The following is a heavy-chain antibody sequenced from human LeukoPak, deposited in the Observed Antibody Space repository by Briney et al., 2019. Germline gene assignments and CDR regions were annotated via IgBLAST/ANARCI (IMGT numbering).Heavy chain of an antibody. Sequence: SQTLSLTCTVSGGSISSGDYYWSWIRQPPGKGLEWIGYIYYSGSTYYNPSLKSRVTISVDTSKNQFSLKLSSVTAADTAVYYCARDVTYYYGSGSPHWGQGTLVTVSS. J-gene: IGHJ4*02. CDR1: GGSISSGDYY. CDR3: ARDVTYYYGSGSPH. D-gene: IGHD3-10*01. V-gene: IGHV4-30-4*01. CDR2: IYYSGST.